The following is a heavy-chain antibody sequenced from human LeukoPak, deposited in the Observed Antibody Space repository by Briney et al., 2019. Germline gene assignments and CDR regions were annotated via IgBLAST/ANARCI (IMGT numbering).Heavy chain of an antibody. D-gene: IGHD3-16*02. CDR3: ARVSHYDYVWGSYRKPYYYMDV. J-gene: IGHJ6*03. Sequence: GGSLRLSCGASGFTFSSYWMHWVRQAPGKGLVWVSGINTDGRSTTYADSVKGRFTISRDNAKNTLYLQMNSLRAEDTAVYYCARVSHYDYVWGSYRKPYYYMDVWGKGTTVTVSS. CDR1: GFTFSSYW. CDR2: INTDGRST. V-gene: IGHV3-74*01.